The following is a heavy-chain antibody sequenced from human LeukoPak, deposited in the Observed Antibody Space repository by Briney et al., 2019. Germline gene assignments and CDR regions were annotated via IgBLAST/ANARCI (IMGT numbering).Heavy chain of an antibody. CDR1: GGSISSGGYS. CDR3: ARVDGGPIDY. J-gene: IGHJ4*02. Sequence: SQTLSLTCAVSGGSISSGGYSWSWIRQPPGKGLEWIGYIYHSGSTYYNPSLKSRVTISVDRSKNQFSLKLSSATAADTAVYYCARVDGGPIDYWGQGTLVTVSS. CDR2: IYHSGST. D-gene: IGHD4-23*01. V-gene: IGHV4-30-2*01.